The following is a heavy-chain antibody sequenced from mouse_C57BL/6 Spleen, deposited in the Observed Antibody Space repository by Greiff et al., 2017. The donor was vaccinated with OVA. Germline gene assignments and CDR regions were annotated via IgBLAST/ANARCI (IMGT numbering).Heavy chain of an antibody. CDR2: ISDGGSYT. D-gene: IGHD1-1*01. J-gene: IGHJ2*01. CDR3: ARDRDYYGSGYGGYFDY. CDR1: GFTFSSYA. Sequence: EVMLVESGGGLVKPGGSLKLSCAASGFTFSSYAMSWVRQTPEKRLEWVATISDGGSYTYYPDNVKGRFTISRDNAKNNLYLQMSHLKSEDTAMYYCARDRDYYGSGYGGYFDYWGQGTTLTVSS. V-gene: IGHV5-4*01.